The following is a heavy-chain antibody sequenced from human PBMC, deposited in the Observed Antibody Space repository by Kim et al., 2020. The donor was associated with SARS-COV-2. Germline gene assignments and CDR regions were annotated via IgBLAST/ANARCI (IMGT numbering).Heavy chain of an antibody. Sequence: ASVKVSCKVSGYTLTELSMHWVRQAPGKGLEWMGGFDPEDGETIYAQKFQGRVTVTEDTSTDTAYMELSSLRSEDTAVYYCATNLYCSGGSCYPGWFDPWGQGTLVTVSS. D-gene: IGHD2-15*01. J-gene: IGHJ5*02. CDR1: GYTLTELS. V-gene: IGHV1-24*01. CDR2: FDPEDGET. CDR3: ATNLYCSGGSCYPGWFDP.